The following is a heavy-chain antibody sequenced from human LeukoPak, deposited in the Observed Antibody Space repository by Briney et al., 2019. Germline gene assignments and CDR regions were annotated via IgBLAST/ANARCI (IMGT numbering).Heavy chain of an antibody. CDR2: IKQDGSEK. V-gene: IGHV3-7*03. Sequence: GGSRRLSCAASVFTFSNYWMSWVRQAPGKGLEWVANIKQDGSEKYYVDSVKGRFTISRDNAKNSLYLQMNSLRAEDTAVYYCARDVPYYYGSGTYSAWAFDIWGQGTMVTVSS. CDR3: ARDVPYYYGSGTYSAWAFDI. J-gene: IGHJ3*02. CDR1: VFTFSNYW. D-gene: IGHD3-10*01.